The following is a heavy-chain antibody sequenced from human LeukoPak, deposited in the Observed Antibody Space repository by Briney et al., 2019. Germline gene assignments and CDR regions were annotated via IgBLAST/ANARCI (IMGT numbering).Heavy chain of an antibody. CDR1: GFTVSTNY. V-gene: IGHV3-66*01. D-gene: IGHD4-17*01. Sequence: GGSLRLSCAASGFTVSTNYMSWVRQAPGKELEWVSVIYSGGSTDSADSVKGRFTISRDNSKNTLYLQMNRLRAEDTAVYYCARDRYGDNFDYWGQGTRVTVSS. CDR2: IYSGGST. CDR3: ARDRYGDNFDY. J-gene: IGHJ4*02.